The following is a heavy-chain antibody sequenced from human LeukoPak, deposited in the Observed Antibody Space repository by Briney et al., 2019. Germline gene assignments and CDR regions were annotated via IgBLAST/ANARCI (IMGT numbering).Heavy chain of an antibody. J-gene: IGHJ4*02. CDR2: INHSGST. Sequence: SETLSLTCAVYGGSFSGYYWSWIRQPPGKGLEWIGEINHSGSTNYNPSLKSRVTMSLDTSKNQFSLKLSSVTAADTAVYYCARVLTTVTTTINYFDYWGAGTLGSVSS. V-gene: IGHV4-34*01. CDR1: GGSFSGYY. D-gene: IGHD4-17*01. CDR3: ARVLTTVTTTINYFDY.